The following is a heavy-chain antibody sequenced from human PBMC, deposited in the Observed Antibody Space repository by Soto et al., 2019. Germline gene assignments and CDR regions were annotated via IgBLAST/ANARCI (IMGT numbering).Heavy chain of an antibody. Sequence: PGGSLRLASAASGFTFSSYAMSWVRQAPGKGLEWVSAISGSGGSTYYADSVKGRFTISRDNSKNTLYLQMNSLRAEDTAVYYCAKDPYCSSTSCQNTDYWGQGTLVTVSS. CDR2: ISGSGGST. J-gene: IGHJ4*02. D-gene: IGHD2-2*01. CDR1: GFTFSSYA. V-gene: IGHV3-23*01. CDR3: AKDPYCSSTSCQNTDY.